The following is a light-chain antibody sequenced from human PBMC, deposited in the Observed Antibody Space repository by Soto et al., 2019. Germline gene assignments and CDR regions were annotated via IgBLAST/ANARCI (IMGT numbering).Light chain of an antibody. CDR1: QSVSNNY. V-gene: IGKV3-20*01. Sequence: ETVLTQSPGTLSLSPGERATLSCRASQSVSNNYLAWYLQKPGQAPRLLIYGASSRATGNPDRFSGSGSGTDFTLTITRLEPEDFAVYYYQQYGNSPSTFGQGTRLEI. CDR3: QQYGNSPST. J-gene: IGKJ5*01. CDR2: GAS.